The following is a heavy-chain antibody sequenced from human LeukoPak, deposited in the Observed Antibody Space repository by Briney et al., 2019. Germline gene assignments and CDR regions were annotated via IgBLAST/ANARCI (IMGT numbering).Heavy chain of an antibody. V-gene: IGHV1-2*02. Sequence: ASVKVSCKASGYTFASYGISWVRQAPGQGLEWMGWINPNSGGTNYAQKFQGRVTMTRDTSISTAYMELSRLRSDDTAVYYCARGKITMALNWFDPWGQGTLVTVSS. D-gene: IGHD3-10*01. CDR3: ARGKITMALNWFDP. J-gene: IGHJ5*02. CDR1: GYTFASYG. CDR2: INPNSGGT.